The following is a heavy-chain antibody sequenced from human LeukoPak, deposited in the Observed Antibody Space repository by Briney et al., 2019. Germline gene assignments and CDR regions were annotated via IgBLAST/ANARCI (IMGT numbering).Heavy chain of an antibody. CDR1: GFTFSSYA. Sequence: PGWSLRLSCAASGFTFSSYAMHWVRQAPGKGLEWVAVISYDGSNKYYADSVKGRFTISRDNSKNTLYLQMNSLRAEDTAVYYCASNRAARYSYGSYYFDYWGQGTLVTVSS. CDR2: ISYDGSNK. D-gene: IGHD5-18*01. J-gene: IGHJ4*02. V-gene: IGHV3-30-3*01. CDR3: ASNRAARYSYGSYYFDY.